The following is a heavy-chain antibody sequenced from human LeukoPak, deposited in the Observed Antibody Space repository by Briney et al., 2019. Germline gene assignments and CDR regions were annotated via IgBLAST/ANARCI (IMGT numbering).Heavy chain of an antibody. Sequence: GGSLRLSCAASGFTFSSYAMHWVRHAPGKGLEWVAVISYDVSNKYYADSVKGRFTISRDNSKNTLYLQMNSLRAEDTAVYYCARETITMVRGVIHNWFDPWGQGTLVTVSS. CDR1: GFTFSSYA. D-gene: IGHD3-10*01. J-gene: IGHJ5*02. CDR2: ISYDVSNK. V-gene: IGHV3-30*04. CDR3: ARETITMVRGVIHNWFDP.